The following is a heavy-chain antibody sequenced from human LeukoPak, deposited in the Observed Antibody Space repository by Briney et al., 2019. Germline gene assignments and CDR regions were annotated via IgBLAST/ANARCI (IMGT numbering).Heavy chain of an antibody. V-gene: IGHV3-66*01. Sequence: GGSLRLSCAASEFSVGSNYMTWVRQAPGKGLEWVSLIYSGGSTYYADSVKGRFTISRDNSKNTLYLQMNSLRAEDTAVYYCSGEGSDWNDVDYWGQGTLVTVSS. CDR2: IYSGGST. CDR3: SGEGSDWNDVDY. D-gene: IGHD1-1*01. CDR1: EFSVGSNY. J-gene: IGHJ4*02.